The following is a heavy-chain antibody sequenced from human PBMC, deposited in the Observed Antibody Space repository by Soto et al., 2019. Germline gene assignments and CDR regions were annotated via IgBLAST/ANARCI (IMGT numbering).Heavy chain of an antibody. CDR1: GDSVSTNSYS. J-gene: IGHJ6*02. CDR3: ARLNGYCISTNCHGYYGMDV. D-gene: IGHD2-2*03. CDR2: IYSSEST. V-gene: IGHV4-39*01. Sequence: SETLSLTCTVSGDSVSTNSYSWGWIRQSPGKGLEWIGTIYSSESTYYNPSLLSRVTISVDTSKNEFSLRLSSVTAADTAVYYCARLNGYCISTNCHGYYGMDVWGQGTTVTVSS.